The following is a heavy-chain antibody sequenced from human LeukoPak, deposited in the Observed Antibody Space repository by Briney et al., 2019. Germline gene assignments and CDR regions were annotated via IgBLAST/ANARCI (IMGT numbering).Heavy chain of an antibody. CDR1: GGSISSSSYF. J-gene: IGHJ4*02. CDR3: AILSVEMATIGGSYFDY. D-gene: IGHD5-24*01. V-gene: IGHV4-31*03. CDR2: IYYSGST. Sequence: SETLSLTCTVSGGSISSSSYFWDWIRQPPGKGLEWIGYIYYSGSTYYNPSLKSRVTISVDTSKNQFSLKLSSVTAADTAVYYCAILSVEMATIGGSYFDYWGQGTLVTVSS.